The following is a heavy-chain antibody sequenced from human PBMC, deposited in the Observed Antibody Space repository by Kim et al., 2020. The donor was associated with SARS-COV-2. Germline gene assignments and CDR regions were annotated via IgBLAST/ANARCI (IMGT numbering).Heavy chain of an antibody. CDR3: ARERTDSSGWYLLSTNRYGMDV. D-gene: IGHD6-13*01. Sequence: GGSLRLSCAASGFTFSGYYMSWIRQAPGKGLEWVSYISSSSSYTNYADSVKGRFTISRDNAKNSLYLQMNSLRAEDTAVYYCARERTDSSGWYLLSTNRYGMDVWGQGTTVTVPS. CDR2: ISSSSSYT. J-gene: IGHJ6*02. CDR1: GFTFSGYY. V-gene: IGHV3-11*05.